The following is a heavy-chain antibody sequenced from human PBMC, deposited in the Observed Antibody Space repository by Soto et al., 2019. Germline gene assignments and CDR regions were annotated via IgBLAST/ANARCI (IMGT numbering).Heavy chain of an antibody. CDR2: INAGNGNT. CDR1: GYTFTSYA. D-gene: IGHD5-18*01. CDR3: ARDLSYGLCDY. J-gene: IGHJ4*02. V-gene: IGHV1-3*01. Sequence: ASVKVSCKASGYTFTSYAMQWVRQAPGQRLEWMGWINAGNGNTKYSQKLQGRVTMTTDTSTSTAYMELRSLRSDDTAVYYCARDLSYGLCDYWGQGTLVTVSS.